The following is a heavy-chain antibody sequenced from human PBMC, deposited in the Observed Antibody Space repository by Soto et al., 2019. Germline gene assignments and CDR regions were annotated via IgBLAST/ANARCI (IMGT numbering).Heavy chain of an antibody. CDR3: VKDHLGGDAFAI. D-gene: IGHD3-10*01. Sequence: GGSLRLSCAASGFSFSSYGMHWFRQAPGKGLEWVAVISYDGSNKYYADSVKGRFTISRDNSKNTLYLQMSSLRAEDTAVYYCVKDHLGGDAFAIWGQGTMDTVSS. J-gene: IGHJ3*02. CDR1: GFSFSSYG. CDR2: ISYDGSNK. V-gene: IGHV3-30*18.